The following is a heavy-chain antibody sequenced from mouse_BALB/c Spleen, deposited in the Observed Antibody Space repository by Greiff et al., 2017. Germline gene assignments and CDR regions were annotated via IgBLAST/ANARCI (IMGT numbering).Heavy chain of an antibody. CDR1: GFTFSSYT. CDR3: ARWVYGNYDAY. D-gene: IGHD2-10*02. CDR2: ISSGGGNT. Sequence: EVMLVESGGGLVKPGGSLKLSCAASGFTFSSYTMSWVRQTPEKRLEWVATISSGGGNTYYPDSVKGRFTISRDNAKNNLYLQMSSLRSEDTALYYCARWVYGNYDAYWGQGTLVTVSA. V-gene: IGHV5-9*03. J-gene: IGHJ3*01.